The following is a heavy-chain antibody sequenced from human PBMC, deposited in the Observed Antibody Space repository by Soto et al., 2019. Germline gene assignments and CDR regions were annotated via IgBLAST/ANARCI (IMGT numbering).Heavy chain of an antibody. CDR3: ARRSQVVTKIAAFDI. V-gene: IGHV4-34*01. CDR1: GGSFSGYY. J-gene: IGHJ3*02. CDR2: INHSGST. Sequence: SETLSLTCAVYGGSFSGYYWSWIRQPPGKGLEWIGEINHSGSTNYNPSLKSRVTISVDTSKNQFSLRLSSVTAADTAVYYCARRSQVVTKIAAFDIWGHGTMVTVSS. D-gene: IGHD2-21*02.